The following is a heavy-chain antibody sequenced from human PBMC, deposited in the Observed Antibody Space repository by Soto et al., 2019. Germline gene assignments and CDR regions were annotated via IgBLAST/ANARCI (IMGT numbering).Heavy chain of an antibody. CDR3: AREGGSGSYYNGDYYYGMDV. Sequence: QVQLVESGGGVVQPGRSLRLSCAASGFTFSSYAMHGVRQAPGKGLEWVAVISYDGSNKYYADSVKGRFTISRDNSKNTLYLQMNSLRAEDTAVYYCAREGGSGSYYNGDYYYGMDVWGQGTTVTVSS. CDR2: ISYDGSNK. D-gene: IGHD3-10*01. J-gene: IGHJ6*02. V-gene: IGHV3-30-3*01. CDR1: GFTFSSYA.